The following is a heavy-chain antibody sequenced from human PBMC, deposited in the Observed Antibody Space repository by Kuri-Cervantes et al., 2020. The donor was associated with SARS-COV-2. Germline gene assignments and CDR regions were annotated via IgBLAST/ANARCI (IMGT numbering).Heavy chain of an antibody. CDR1: GGSFSGYY. D-gene: IGHD6-19*01. Sequence: GSLRLSCAVYGGSFSGYYWSWIRQPPGKGLEWIGEINHSGSTNYNPSLKSRVTISVDTSKNQFSLKLSSVTAADTAVYYCARARIVSSGWYYYYGMDVWGQGTMVTVSS. J-gene: IGHJ6*02. CDR3: ARARIVSSGWYYYYGMDV. CDR2: INHSGST. V-gene: IGHV4-34*01.